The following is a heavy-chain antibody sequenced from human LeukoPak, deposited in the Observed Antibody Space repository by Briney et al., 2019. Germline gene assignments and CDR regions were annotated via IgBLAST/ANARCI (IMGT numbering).Heavy chain of an antibody. CDR3: ARVAALVWELLSLGSDDAFDI. V-gene: IGHV1/OR15-1*01. CDR2: INPNSGGT. CDR1: GYIFTDYY. D-gene: IGHD1-26*01. J-gene: IGHJ3*02. Sequence: GASVKVSCKASGYIFTDYYMHWVRQAPGQELGWMGRINPNSGGTNYAQKFQGRVTMTRDTSISTAYTELSSLRSDDTAVYYCARVAALVWELLSLGSDDAFDIWGQGTMVTVSS.